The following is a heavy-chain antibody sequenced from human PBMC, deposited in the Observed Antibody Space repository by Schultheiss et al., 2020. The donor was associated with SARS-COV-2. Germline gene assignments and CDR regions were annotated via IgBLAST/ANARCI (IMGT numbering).Heavy chain of an antibody. V-gene: IGHV2-70*04. CDR1: GFSLSTSGMR. Sequence: SGPTLVKPTQTLTLTCTFSGFSLSTSGMRVSWIRQPPGKALEWLARIDWDDDKFYSTSLKTRLTISKDTSKNQVVLTMTNMDPVDTATYYCARDSGYCSSTSCYTDAFDIWGQGTMVTVSS. D-gene: IGHD2-2*02. J-gene: IGHJ3*02. CDR2: IDWDDDK. CDR3: ARDSGYCSSTSCYTDAFDI.